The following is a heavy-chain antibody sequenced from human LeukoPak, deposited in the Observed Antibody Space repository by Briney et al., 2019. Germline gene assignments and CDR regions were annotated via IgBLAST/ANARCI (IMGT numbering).Heavy chain of an antibody. CDR1: GYTFTSYY. CDR2: INPSGGST. CDR3: ARVGAYGDSYYYYGMDV. Sequence: ASVKVSCKASGYTFTSYYMHWVRQAPGQGLEWMGIINPSGGSTSYAQKFQGRVTMTRDTSTSTVYMELSSLRSEDTAVYYCARVGAYGDSYYYYGMDVWGQETTVTVSS. J-gene: IGHJ6*02. V-gene: IGHV1-46*01. D-gene: IGHD4-17*01.